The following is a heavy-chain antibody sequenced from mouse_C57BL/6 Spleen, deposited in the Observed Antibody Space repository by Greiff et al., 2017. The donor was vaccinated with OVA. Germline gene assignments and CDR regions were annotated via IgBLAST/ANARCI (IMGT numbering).Heavy chain of an antibody. J-gene: IGHJ2*01. V-gene: IGHV2-2*01. CDR2: IWSGGST. CDR3: ARNYYYGRAYYFDY. D-gene: IGHD1-1*01. Sequence: QVQLKESGPGLVQPSQSLSITCTVSGFSLTSYGVHWVRQSPGKGLEWLGVIWSGGSTDYNAAFISRLSISKDNSKSQVFFKMNSLQADDTAIYYCARNYYYGRAYYFDYWGQGTTLTVSS. CDR1: GFSLTSYG.